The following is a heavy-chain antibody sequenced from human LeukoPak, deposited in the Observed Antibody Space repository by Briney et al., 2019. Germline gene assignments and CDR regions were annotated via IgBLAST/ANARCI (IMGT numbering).Heavy chain of an antibody. D-gene: IGHD3-10*01. CDR1: GFTFIDYS. V-gene: IGHV3-21*01. J-gene: IGHJ4*02. Sequence: GGSLRLSCAASGFTFIDYSMNWVRQGPGKGLDWVSIISRSGDDIHYADSIEGRFTISRDNAKNSLYLQMDSLRAEDTAVYYCARSFGSGTYGFLDYWGRGTLVTVSS. CDR3: ARSFGSGTYGFLDY. CDR2: ISRSGDDI.